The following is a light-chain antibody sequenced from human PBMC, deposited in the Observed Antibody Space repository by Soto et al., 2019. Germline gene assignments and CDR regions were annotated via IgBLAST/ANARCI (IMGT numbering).Light chain of an antibody. V-gene: IGKV3-20*01. Sequence: VFLTQSPATLSLSHGERATLSCRTSLSVSVYLDWYQQKPGQAPRLLIYGASSRATGIPDRFSGSGSGTDFTLTISRLEPEDFAVYYCQQYGSSPTFAQGTRLEIK. J-gene: IGKJ5*01. CDR1: LSVSVY. CDR3: QQYGSSPT. CDR2: GAS.